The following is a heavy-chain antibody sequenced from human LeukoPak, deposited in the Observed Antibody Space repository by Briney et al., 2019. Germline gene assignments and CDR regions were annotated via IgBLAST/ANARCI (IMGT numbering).Heavy chain of an antibody. V-gene: IGHV4-61*02. CDR3: ARDYTVTTGDDY. CDR1: GGSISSGDYY. Sequence: KTSETLSLTCTVSGGSISSGDYYWSWIRQPAGKGLEWIGRIYTSGSTNYNPSLKSRVTISVDTSKNQFSLKLSSVTAADTAVYYCARDYTVTTGDDYWGQGTLVTVSS. CDR2: IYTSGST. J-gene: IGHJ4*02. D-gene: IGHD4-17*01.